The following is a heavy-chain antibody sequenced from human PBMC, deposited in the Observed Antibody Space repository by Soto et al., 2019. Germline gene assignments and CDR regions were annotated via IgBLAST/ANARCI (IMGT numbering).Heavy chain of an antibody. D-gene: IGHD1-26*01. CDR3: ARDGVGHTTFFGYFDY. J-gene: IGHJ4*02. CDR2: IRYDGSNI. CDR1: GFTFSGLG. Sequence: QVQLVESGGGVVQPGRSLRLSCAASGFTFSGLGMHWVRQALGKGLEWVAVIRYDGSNIYYADAVKGRFTIFRDNSKDTLYLQMNSLRADDTAVYYCARDGVGHTTFFGYFDYWGQETLVTVSS. V-gene: IGHV3-33*01.